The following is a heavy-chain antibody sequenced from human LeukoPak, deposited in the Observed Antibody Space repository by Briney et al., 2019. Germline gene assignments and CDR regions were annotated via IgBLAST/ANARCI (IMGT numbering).Heavy chain of an antibody. CDR2: ISSSSTI. CDR1: GFTFSSYS. D-gene: IGHD4-23*01. J-gene: IGHJ4*02. V-gene: IGHV3-48*01. Sequence: PGGSLRLSCAASGFTFSSYSMNWVRQAPGKGLEWVSYISSSSTIYYADSVKGRFTISRDNAKNSLYLQMNSLRAEDTAVYYCARERGVDYGDKEPARLNDYWGQGTLVTVSS. CDR3: ARERGVDYGDKEPARLNDY.